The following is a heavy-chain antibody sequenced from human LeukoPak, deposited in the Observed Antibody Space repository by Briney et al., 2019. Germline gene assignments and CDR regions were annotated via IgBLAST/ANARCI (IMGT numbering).Heavy chain of an antibody. CDR1: GFTFSSYG. CDR3: ARDPRGYCSGGSCYSGYFDY. CDR2: IWYDGSNK. Sequence: GRSLRLSCAASGFTFSSYGMHWVRQAPGKELEWVAVIWYDGSNKYYADSVKGRFTISRDNSKNTLYLQMNSLRAEDTAVYYCARDPRGYCSGGSCYSGYFDYWGQGTLVTVSS. J-gene: IGHJ4*02. D-gene: IGHD2-15*01. V-gene: IGHV3-33*01.